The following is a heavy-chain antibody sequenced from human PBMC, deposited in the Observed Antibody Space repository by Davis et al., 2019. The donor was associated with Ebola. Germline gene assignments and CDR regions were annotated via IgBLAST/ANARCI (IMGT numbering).Heavy chain of an antibody. CDR2: ISSSSSTI. V-gene: IGHV3-48*04. Sequence: GGSLRLSCAASGFTFSSYSMNWVRQAPGKGLEWVSYISSSSSTIYYADSVKGRFTISRDNAKNSLFLQMSSLRPEDTAVYYCVRQGRDLDIWGQGTMVTVSS. J-gene: IGHJ3*02. CDR3: VRQGRDLDI. CDR1: GFTFSSYS.